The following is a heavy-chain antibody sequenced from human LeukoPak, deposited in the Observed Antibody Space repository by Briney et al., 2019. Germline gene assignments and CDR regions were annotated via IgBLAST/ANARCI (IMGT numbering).Heavy chain of an antibody. J-gene: IGHJ4*02. Sequence: SETLSLTCAVSGGSISSGGYSWSWIRQPPGKGLEWIGYIYHSGSTYYNPSLKSRVTISVDRSKNQFSLKLSSVTAADTAVYYCARGLVTIFEVATTHFDYWGQGTLVTVSS. D-gene: IGHD3-3*01. V-gene: IGHV4-30-2*01. CDR3: ARGLVTIFEVATTHFDY. CDR2: IYHSGST. CDR1: GGSISSGGYS.